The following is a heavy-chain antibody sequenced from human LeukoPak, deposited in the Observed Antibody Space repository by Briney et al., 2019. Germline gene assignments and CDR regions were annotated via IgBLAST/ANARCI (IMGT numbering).Heavy chain of an antibody. J-gene: IGHJ4*02. CDR1: GYSISSGNY. CDR3: ARGNSDRFPPYMDF. D-gene: IGHD2-21*01. CDR2: IYHSGST. Sequence: SETLSLTCTVSGYSISSGNYWGWSRQSPGKGLEWIGTIYHSGSTYYNPSLKSRVTISVDTSKNQISLRLSSVTAADTAIYYCARGNSDRFPPYMDFWGQGILVVVSS. V-gene: IGHV4-38-2*02.